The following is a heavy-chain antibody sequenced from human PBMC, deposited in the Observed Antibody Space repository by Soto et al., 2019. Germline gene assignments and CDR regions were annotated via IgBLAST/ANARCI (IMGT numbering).Heavy chain of an antibody. Sequence: ASVKVSCKASGYTFNSYAMHWVRQAPGQRLEWMGWINAGNGNTKYSQKFQGRVTITRDTSASTAYMELSSLRSEDTAVYYCARDPFVPPPRYCSSTSCYGSGGAFDIWGQGAMVTVSS. J-gene: IGHJ3*02. CDR2: INAGNGNT. CDR1: GYTFNSYA. V-gene: IGHV1-3*01. CDR3: ARDPFVPPPRYCSSTSCYGSGGAFDI. D-gene: IGHD2-2*01.